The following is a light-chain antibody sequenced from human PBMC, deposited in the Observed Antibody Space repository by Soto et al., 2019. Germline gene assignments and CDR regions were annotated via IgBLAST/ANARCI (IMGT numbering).Light chain of an antibody. CDR1: STEVGGYNH. V-gene: IGLV2-14*01. Sequence: SVLTQPASVSGSPGQSISISCTGTSTEVGGYNHVSWYQQHPGKAPKLMISDVSNRPSGVSIRFSGSKSGNTASLTISGLQAEDEADYYCDSYSSSTTLYLFGTGTKVTVL. J-gene: IGLJ1*01. CDR2: DVS. CDR3: DSYSSSTTLYL.